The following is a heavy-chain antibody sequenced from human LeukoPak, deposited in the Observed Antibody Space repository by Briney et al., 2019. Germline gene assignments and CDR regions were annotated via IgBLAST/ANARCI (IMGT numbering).Heavy chain of an antibody. D-gene: IGHD1-26*01. V-gene: IGHV4-4*02. CDR1: GGSISSSTW. J-gene: IGHJ4*02. CDR3: ARNRVVGAPNFDY. Sequence: SETLSLTCTVSGGSISSSTWWSWVRQPPGKGLEWIGEIYHSGRTNFNPSLKSRVTISVDKSKNQFSLRLTPVTAADTAVYYCARNRVVGAPNFDYWGQGTLVTVFS. CDR2: IYHSGRT.